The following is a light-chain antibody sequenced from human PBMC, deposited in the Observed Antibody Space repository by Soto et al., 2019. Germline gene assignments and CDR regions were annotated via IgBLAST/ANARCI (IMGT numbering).Light chain of an antibody. CDR1: QRVSSY. Sequence: EIVLTQSPATLSLSPGERATLSCRASQRVSSYLAWYQQKPGQAPRLLIYDASNRATGIPARFSGSGSGTDFTLTISSLEPEDFAVYYCQHYGTSHFTFGPGTKVDIK. J-gene: IGKJ3*01. V-gene: IGKV3-11*01. CDR3: QHYGTSHFT. CDR2: DAS.